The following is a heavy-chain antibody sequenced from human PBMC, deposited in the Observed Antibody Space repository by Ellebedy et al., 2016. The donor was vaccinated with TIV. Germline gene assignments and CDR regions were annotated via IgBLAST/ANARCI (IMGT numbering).Heavy chain of an antibody. CDR2: IFSRGGLR. V-gene: IGHV3-21*01. D-gene: IGHD3-10*01. CDR1: GFTFSRSA. CDR3: ARDQGWAYPGSTRFDY. Sequence: GESLKISCVVSGFTFSRSAMNWVRQAPGKGLEWVSAIFSRGGLRYYADSVKGRFTISRDNAKKSLYLQMSSLRAEDTAVYYCARDQGWAYPGSTRFDYWGQGTLVTVSS. J-gene: IGHJ4*03.